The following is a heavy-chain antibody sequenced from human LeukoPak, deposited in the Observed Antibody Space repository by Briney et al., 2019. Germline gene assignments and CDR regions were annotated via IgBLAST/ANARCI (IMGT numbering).Heavy chain of an antibody. D-gene: IGHD3-22*01. CDR2: INHSGST. Sequence: SETLSLTCAVYGGSFSGYYWSWIRQPPGKGLEWIGEINHSGSTNYNPSLKSRVTISVDASKNQFSLKLSSVTAADTAVYYCARDSSGYYHWFDPWGQGTLVTVSS. V-gene: IGHV4-34*01. CDR1: GGSFSGYY. J-gene: IGHJ5*02. CDR3: ARDSSGYYHWFDP.